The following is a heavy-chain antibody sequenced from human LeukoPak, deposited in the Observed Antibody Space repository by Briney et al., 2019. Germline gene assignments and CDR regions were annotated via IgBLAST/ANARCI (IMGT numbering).Heavy chain of an antibody. CDR1: GYSFTGYY. J-gene: IGHJ5*02. CDR3: ATTSSTWYNWFDP. D-gene: IGHD6-13*01. CDR2: INPNSGGT. V-gene: IGHV1-2*06. Sequence: ASVKVSCTASGYSFTGYYMHWVRQAPGQGLEWMGRINPNSGGTNYAQKFQGRVTITRDTSISTAYMKLSRLRSDDTAVYYCATTSSTWYNWFDPWGQGTLVTVSS.